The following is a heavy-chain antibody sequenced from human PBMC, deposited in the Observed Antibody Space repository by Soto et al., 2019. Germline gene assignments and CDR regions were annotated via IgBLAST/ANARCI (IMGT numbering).Heavy chain of an antibody. Sequence: GGSLRLSCAASGFTFSSYWMSWVRQAPGKGLEWVANIKQDGSEKYYVDSVKGRFTISRDNAKNSLYLQMNSLRAEDTAVYYCARDLYPGYSSSWPDYWGQGTLVTVSS. J-gene: IGHJ4*02. CDR1: GFTFSSYW. D-gene: IGHD6-13*01. CDR2: IKQDGSEK. CDR3: ARDLYPGYSSSWPDY. V-gene: IGHV3-7*03.